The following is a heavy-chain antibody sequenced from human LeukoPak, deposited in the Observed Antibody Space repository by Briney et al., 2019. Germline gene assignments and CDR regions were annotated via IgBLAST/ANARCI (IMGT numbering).Heavy chain of an antibody. CDR1: GFTFKNYT. Sequence: GGSLRLSCAASGFTFKNYTMTWVRQAPGKGLEWVSTISGTGAGTDSADSVKGRFTISRDNSKNTVYLQMKSLRVEDTAVYYCAMKAVPRPRLYDAFDFWGQGTVVTVSS. J-gene: IGHJ3*01. CDR2: ISGTGAGT. CDR3: AMKAVPRPRLYDAFDF. D-gene: IGHD2-2*02. V-gene: IGHV3-23*01.